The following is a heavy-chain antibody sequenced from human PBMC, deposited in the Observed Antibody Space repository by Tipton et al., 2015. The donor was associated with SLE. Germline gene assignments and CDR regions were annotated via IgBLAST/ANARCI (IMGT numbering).Heavy chain of an antibody. CDR2: ISWNGGSI. D-gene: IGHD6-6*01. Sequence: SLRLSCAVSGFTFDDYAMHWVRQAPGKGLEWVSGISWNGGSIGYADSVKGRFTISRDNAKNSLYLQMNSLRAEDTALYYCAKGPIAARPNYFDYWGQGPLVPVSS. CDR1: GFTFDDYA. CDR3: AKGPIAARPNYFDY. V-gene: IGHV3-9*01. J-gene: IGHJ4*02.